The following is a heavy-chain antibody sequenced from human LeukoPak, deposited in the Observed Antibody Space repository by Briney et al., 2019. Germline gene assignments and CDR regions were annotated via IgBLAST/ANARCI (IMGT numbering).Heavy chain of an antibody. CDR2: ISGGGINT. J-gene: IGHJ4*02. CDR1: GFTFSSYA. D-gene: IGHD6-19*01. V-gene: IGHV3-23*01. Sequence: GGSLRLSRAASGFTFSSYAMTWVRQAPGKGLEWVSSISGGGINTYYADSVKGRFNISRDNSKNTLYLQMNSLRAEDTAVFYCAKSGKTTAVAGFDSWGQGTLVTVSS. CDR3: AKSGKTTAVAGFDS.